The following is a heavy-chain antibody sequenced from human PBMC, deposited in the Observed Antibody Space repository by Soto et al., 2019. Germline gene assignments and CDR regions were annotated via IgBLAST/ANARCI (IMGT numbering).Heavy chain of an antibody. CDR3: AKGGLGYYYGMDA. Sequence: PGGSLGLSCAASGFTFSSYAMSWVRQAPGKGLEGVSAISGSGGSTYYADSRKGRFTISSDNTKNTLYLQMTSLRAEDTAVYYCAKGGLGYYYGMDAWGQGTTVTVSS. J-gene: IGHJ6*02. CDR1: GFTFSSYA. CDR2: ISGSGGST. D-gene: IGHD7-27*01. V-gene: IGHV3-23*01.